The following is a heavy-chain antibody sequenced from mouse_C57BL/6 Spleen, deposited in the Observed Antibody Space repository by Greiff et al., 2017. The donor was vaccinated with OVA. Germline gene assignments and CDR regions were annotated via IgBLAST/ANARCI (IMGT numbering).Heavy chain of an antibody. CDR2: ISNGGGST. J-gene: IGHJ2*01. V-gene: IGHV5-12*01. Sequence: EVKVEESGGGLVQPGGSLKLSCAASGFTFSDYYMYWVRQTPEKRLEWVAYISNGGGSTYYPDTVKGRFTISRDNAKNTLYLQMSRLKSEDTAMYYCARPGKENYFGDWGQVTTLTVSS. D-gene: IGHD4-1*01. CDR1: GFTFSDYY. CDR3: ARPGKENYFGD.